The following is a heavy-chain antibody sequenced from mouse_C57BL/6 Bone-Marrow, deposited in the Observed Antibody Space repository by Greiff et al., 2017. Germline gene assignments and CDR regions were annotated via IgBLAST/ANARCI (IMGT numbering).Heavy chain of an antibody. D-gene: IGHD1-1*01. CDR2: ISSGSSTI. J-gene: IGHJ3*01. V-gene: IGHV5-17*01. CDR3: ARDTVEASFAY. Sequence: EVQGVESGGGLVKPGGSLKLSCAASGFTFSDYGMHWVRQAPEKGLEWVAYISSGSSTIYYADTVKGRFTFSRDNAKNTLFRQMTSVRSEYTAAECCARDTVEASFAYWGQGTMVTVSA. CDR1: GFTFSDYG.